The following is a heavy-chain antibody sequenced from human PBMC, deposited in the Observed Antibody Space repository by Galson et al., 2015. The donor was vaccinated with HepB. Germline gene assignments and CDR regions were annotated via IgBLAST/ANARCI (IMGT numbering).Heavy chain of an antibody. J-gene: IGHJ6*03. CDR3: ARDTLEYCSSTSCFRYYMDV. Sequence: SVKVSCKASGGTFSSYAISWVRQAPGQGLEWMGGIIPIFGTANYAQKFQGRVTITADESTSTAYMELRSLGSEDTAVYYCARDTLEYCSSTSCFRYYMDVWGKGTTVTVSS. CDR2: IIPIFGTA. CDR1: GGTFSSYA. D-gene: IGHD2-2*01. V-gene: IGHV1-69*13.